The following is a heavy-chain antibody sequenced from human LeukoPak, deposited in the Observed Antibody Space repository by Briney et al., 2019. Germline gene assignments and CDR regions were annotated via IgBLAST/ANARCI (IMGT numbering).Heavy chain of an antibody. CDR3: ARENYGSGSYYNREPNFDY. V-gene: IGHV3-21*01. Sequence: PGGSLRLSCAASAFTFSNYWMSWVRQAPGKGLEWVSSISSSSSYIYYADSVKGRFTISRDNAKNSLYLQMNSLRAEDTAVYYCARENYGSGSYYNREPNFDYWGQGTLVTVSS. CDR2: ISSSSSYI. D-gene: IGHD3-10*01. J-gene: IGHJ4*02. CDR1: AFTFSNYW.